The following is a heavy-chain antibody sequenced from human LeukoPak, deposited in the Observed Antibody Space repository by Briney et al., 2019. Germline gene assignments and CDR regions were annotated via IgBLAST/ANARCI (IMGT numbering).Heavy chain of an antibody. CDR3: AGEKQWLVGRASPAGMDV. J-gene: IGHJ6*02. D-gene: IGHD6-19*01. V-gene: IGHV3-48*03. Sequence: PGGSLRLSCAASGFTFSSFEMNWVRQAPGKGLDWVSYISSSGSTIYYADSVKGRFTISRDNAKNSLYLQMNSLRAEDTAVYYCAGEKQWLVGRASPAGMDVWGQGTTVTVSS. CDR2: ISSSGSTI. CDR1: GFTFSSFE.